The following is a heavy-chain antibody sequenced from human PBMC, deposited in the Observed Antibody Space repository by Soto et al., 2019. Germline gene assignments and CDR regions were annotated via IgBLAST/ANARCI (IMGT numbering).Heavy chain of an antibody. J-gene: IGHJ4*02. CDR2: ISSTGRTI. V-gene: IGHV3-11*01. Sequence: GGSLRLSCVASGFTFSNYYMIWIRQAPGKGLEWVSYISSTGRTIYYADSVKGRFTVSRDNAQNSLSLKLNSLRVEDTAIYYCARSYSSGWEFDYWGQGTQVTVSS. D-gene: IGHD6-19*01. CDR3: ARSYSSGWEFDY. CDR1: GFTFSNYY.